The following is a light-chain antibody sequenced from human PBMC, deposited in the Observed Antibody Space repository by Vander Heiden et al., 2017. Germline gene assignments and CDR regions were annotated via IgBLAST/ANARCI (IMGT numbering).Light chain of an antibody. Sequence: DIVMTQSPLSLPVTPGEPPSISCRSSQSLLHSNGYNYFDWFLQKPGQSPQLLIYLGSNRASGVPDRFSGSGSGTDFTLKISRVEAEDVGVYYCMQALQTPYTFGQGTKLEIK. V-gene: IGKV2-28*01. J-gene: IGKJ2*01. CDR3: MQALQTPYT. CDR2: LGS. CDR1: QSLLHSNGYNY.